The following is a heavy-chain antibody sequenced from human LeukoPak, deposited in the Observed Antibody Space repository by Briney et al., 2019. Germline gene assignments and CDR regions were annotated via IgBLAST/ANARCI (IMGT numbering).Heavy chain of an antibody. D-gene: IGHD6-13*01. V-gene: IGHV3-9*03. CDR3: VKDRSYSSTFGFDM. CDR1: GFTFDDYA. J-gene: IGHJ3*02. Sequence: GXSLRLSCVASGFTFDDYAMHWVRQGPGIGLEWVSGISWNSGRTDYADSVKGRFTISRDKAKNSLYLQMNTLRPEDMALYYCVKDRSYSSTFGFDMWGQGTMVTVSS. CDR2: ISWNSGRT.